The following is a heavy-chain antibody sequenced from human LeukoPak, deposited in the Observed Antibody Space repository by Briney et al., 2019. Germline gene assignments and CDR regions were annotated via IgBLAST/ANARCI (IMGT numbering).Heavy chain of an antibody. V-gene: IGHV3-21*01. J-gene: IGHJ4*02. CDR1: GFTFSSYS. CDR3: ARDMDDIVVVVAATSAFDY. D-gene: IGHD2-15*01. CDR2: ISSSSSYI. Sequence: GGSLRLSCAASGFTFSSYSMNWVRQAPGKGLEWVSSISSSSSYIYYADSVKGRFTISRDNAKNSLYLQMNSLRAEDTAVYYCARDMDDIVVVVAATSAFDYWGQGTLVTASS.